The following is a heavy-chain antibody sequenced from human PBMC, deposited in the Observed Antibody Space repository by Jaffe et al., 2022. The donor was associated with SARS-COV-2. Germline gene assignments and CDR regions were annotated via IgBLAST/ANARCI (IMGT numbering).Heavy chain of an antibody. CDR3: AREYITMVRGVRQDWFDP. Sequence: QVQLVQSGAEVKKPGASVKVSCKASGYTFTSYAMHWVRQAPGQRLEWMGWINAGNGNTKYSQKFQGRVTITRDTSASTAYMELSSLRSEDTAVYYCAREYITMVRGVRQDWFDPWGQGTLVTVSS. D-gene: IGHD3-10*01. CDR1: GYTFTSYA. V-gene: IGHV1-3*01. CDR2: INAGNGNT. J-gene: IGHJ5*02.